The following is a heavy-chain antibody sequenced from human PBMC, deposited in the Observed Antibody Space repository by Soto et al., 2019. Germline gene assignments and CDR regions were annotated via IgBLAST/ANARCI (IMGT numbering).Heavy chain of an antibody. CDR3: ARDLVTVAGIPRHYLYGMDV. D-gene: IGHD6-19*01. CDR2: ILPILGTA. J-gene: IGHJ6*02. CDR1: GATFSSNA. V-gene: IGHV1-69*06. Sequence: QVQLVQSGAEVKKPGSSVTVSCKASGATFSSNAISWVRQAPGQGLEWMGGILPILGTADYAQKFQGRVTITADKSTSTAYMEMTILRSEDTAVYYCARDLVTVAGIPRHYLYGMDVWGHGTTVTVSS.